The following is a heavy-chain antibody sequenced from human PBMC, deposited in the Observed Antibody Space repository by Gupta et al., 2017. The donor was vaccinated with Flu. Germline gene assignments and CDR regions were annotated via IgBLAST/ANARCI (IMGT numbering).Heavy chain of an antibody. J-gene: IGHJ3*02. V-gene: IGHV3-30*18. Sequence: SYGMHWIRQAPGKGLEWVALISYDDGNNFYADSVEGRFIISSDNYRNIVYLHMSSLRPEDTAVYYCAKIRGKWLVRDGFDIWGQGTMVTVSS. CDR2: ISYDDGNN. D-gene: IGHD6-19*01. CDR3: AKIRGKWLVRDGFDI. CDR1: SYG.